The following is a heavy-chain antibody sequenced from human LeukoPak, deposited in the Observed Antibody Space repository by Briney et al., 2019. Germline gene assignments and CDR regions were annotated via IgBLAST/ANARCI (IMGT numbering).Heavy chain of an antibody. D-gene: IGHD3-3*01. Sequence: ASVKVSCKASGGTFSSYAISWVRQAPGQGLEWMGWINPNSGGTNYAQKFQGRVTMTRDTSISTAYMELSRLRSDDTAVYYCARGDFWSGYYINPWGQGTLVTVSS. CDR2: INPNSGGT. V-gene: IGHV1-2*02. J-gene: IGHJ5*02. CDR3: ARGDFWSGYYINP. CDR1: GGTFSSYA.